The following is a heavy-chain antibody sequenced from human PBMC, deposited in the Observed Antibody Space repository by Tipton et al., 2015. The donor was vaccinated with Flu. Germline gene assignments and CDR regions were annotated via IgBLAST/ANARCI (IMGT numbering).Heavy chain of an antibody. CDR3: ARDRGYDSSGYSVDP. CDR2: INPNSGGT. Sequence: QLVQSGAEVKKPGASVKVSCKASGYTFTGYYMHWVRQAPGQGLEWMGRINPNSGGTNYAQKFQGRVTMTRDTSISTAYMELSRLRSDDTAVYYCARDRGYDSSGYSVDPWGQGTLVTVSS. V-gene: IGHV1-2*06. D-gene: IGHD3-22*01. J-gene: IGHJ5*02. CDR1: GYTFTGYY.